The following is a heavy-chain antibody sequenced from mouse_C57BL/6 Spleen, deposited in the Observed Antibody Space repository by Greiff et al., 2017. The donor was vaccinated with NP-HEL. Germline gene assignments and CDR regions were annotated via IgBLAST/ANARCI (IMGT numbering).Heavy chain of an antibody. V-gene: IGHV1-53*01. CDR3: AYYDYDVGGYYAMDY. Sequence: VQLQQSGTELVKPGASVKLSCKASGYTFTSYWMHWVKQRPGQGLEWIGNINPSNGGTNYNEKFKSKATLTVDKSSSTAYMQLSSLTSEDSAVYYCAYYDYDVGGYYAMDYWGQRTSVTVSS. CDR2: INPSNGGT. J-gene: IGHJ4*01. D-gene: IGHD2-4*01. CDR1: GYTFTSYW.